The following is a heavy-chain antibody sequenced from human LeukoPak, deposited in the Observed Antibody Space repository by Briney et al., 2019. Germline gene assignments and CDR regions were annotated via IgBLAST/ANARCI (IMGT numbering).Heavy chain of an antibody. Sequence: GGSLRLSCAASGFTFSSYAMNWVRQAPGKGLEWVSTISNSGDRTYYADSVKGRFTISRDNSKNTLYLQMNSLRAEDTAVYYCASPYYYDSSGYYYWGQGTLVTVSS. CDR2: ISNSGDRT. CDR1: GFTFSSYA. CDR3: ASPYYYDSSGYYY. D-gene: IGHD3-22*01. J-gene: IGHJ4*02. V-gene: IGHV3-23*01.